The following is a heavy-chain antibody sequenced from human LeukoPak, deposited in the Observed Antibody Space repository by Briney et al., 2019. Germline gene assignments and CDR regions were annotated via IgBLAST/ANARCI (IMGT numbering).Heavy chain of an antibody. Sequence: GGSLRLSCAASGFTSRDYTMNWVRQAPGKGLEWVSGISVSDDSTYYADSVKGRFTMSRDNSNNMLYLQMNSLRAEDTAVYYCAKDRFCSSTNCPYDQWGQGTLVTVSS. CDR1: GFTSRDYT. J-gene: IGHJ5*02. D-gene: IGHD2-2*01. V-gene: IGHV3-23*01. CDR2: ISVSDDST. CDR3: AKDRFCSSTNCPYDQ.